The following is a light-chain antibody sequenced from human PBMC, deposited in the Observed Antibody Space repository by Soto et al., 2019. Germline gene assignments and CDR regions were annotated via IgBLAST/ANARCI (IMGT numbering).Light chain of an antibody. J-gene: IGLJ1*01. Sequence: QSALTHPPSVSGSPGQSVAISCTGTNSDVGSYNRVSGYQQPPGTAPKLIIYDVSNRPSGVPDRFSGSKSGNTASLTISGLQAEDEADYYCSSYTTTNTYVFGIGTKLTVL. CDR2: DVS. CDR3: SSYTTTNTYV. CDR1: NSDVGSYNR. V-gene: IGLV2-18*02.